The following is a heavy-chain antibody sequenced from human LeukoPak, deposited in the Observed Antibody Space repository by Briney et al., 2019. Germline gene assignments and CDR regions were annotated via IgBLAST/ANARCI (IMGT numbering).Heavy chain of an antibody. J-gene: IGHJ3*02. Sequence: SETLSLTCTVSGGSISSSSYYWGWIRQPPGKGLEWIGSIYYSGSTYYNPSLKSRVTISVDTSKNQFSLKLSSVTAADTAVYYCARHAYCGGDCYSGKLYAFDIWGQGTMVTVSS. D-gene: IGHD2-21*02. CDR2: IYYSGST. V-gene: IGHV4-39*01. CDR3: ARHAYCGGDCYSGKLYAFDI. CDR1: GGSISSSSYY.